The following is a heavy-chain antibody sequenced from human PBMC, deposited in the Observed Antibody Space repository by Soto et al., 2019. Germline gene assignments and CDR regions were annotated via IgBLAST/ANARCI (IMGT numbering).Heavy chain of an antibody. CDR1: GGSISSYY. Sequence: SETLSLTCTASGGSISSYYWSWIRQPPGKGLEWIGYIYYSGSTNYNPSLKSRVTISVDTSKNQFSLKLSSVTAADTAVYYCARDRDPTLYNCFDPWGQGTLVTVSS. CDR3: ARDRDPTLYNCFDP. CDR2: IYYSGST. J-gene: IGHJ5*02. D-gene: IGHD2-2*01. V-gene: IGHV4-59*12.